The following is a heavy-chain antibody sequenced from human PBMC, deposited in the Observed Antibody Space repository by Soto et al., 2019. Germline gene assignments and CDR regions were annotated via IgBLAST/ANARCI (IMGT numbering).Heavy chain of an antibody. CDR2: INPNSGGT. Sequence: ASVKVSCKASGYTFTGYYMHWVRQAPGQGLEWMGWINPNSGGTNYAQKFQGRVTMTRDTSISTAYMELSRLRSDDTAMYYCARVSIRYCSSTSCYPGYWGQGTLVTVSS. CDR1: GYTFTGYY. J-gene: IGHJ4*02. V-gene: IGHV1-2*02. D-gene: IGHD2-2*01. CDR3: ARVSIRYCSSTSCYPGY.